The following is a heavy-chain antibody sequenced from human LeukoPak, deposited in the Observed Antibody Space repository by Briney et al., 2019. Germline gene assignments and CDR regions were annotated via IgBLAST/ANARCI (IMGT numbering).Heavy chain of an antibody. D-gene: IGHD3-10*01. CDR2: IYHSGST. J-gene: IGHJ6*02. Sequence: SETLSLTCAVSGGSISSSNWWSWVRQPPGKGLEWIGEIYHSGSTNYSPSLKSRVTISVDKSKNQFSLKLSSVTAADTAVYYCAREPRNYGSGSSYGMDVWGQGTTVTVSS. CDR1: GGSISSSNW. CDR3: AREPRNYGSGSSYGMDV. V-gene: IGHV4-4*02.